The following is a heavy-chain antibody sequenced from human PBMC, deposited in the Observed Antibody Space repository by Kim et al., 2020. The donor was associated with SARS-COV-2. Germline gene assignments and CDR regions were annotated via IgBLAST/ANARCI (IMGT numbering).Heavy chain of an antibody. V-gene: IGHV1-3*04. J-gene: IGHJ4*02. Sequence: ASVKVSCKASGYTFTNYAMHWVRQAPGQRLEWMGWIKIDNGNTIYSQKFQGRVSISRDTSASTAYKELSSLQSEDTAVYYCTKDGGKAGNSDFWGQGTLVTVSS. CDR3: TKDGGKAGNSDF. CDR1: GYTFTNYA. CDR2: IKIDNGNT. D-gene: IGHD2-15*01.